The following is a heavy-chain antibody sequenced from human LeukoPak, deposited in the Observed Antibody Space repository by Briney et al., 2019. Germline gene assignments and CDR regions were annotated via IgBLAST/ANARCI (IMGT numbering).Heavy chain of an antibody. CDR2: ISGSGGST. CDR3: AKSTAGSRQSRGVDV. D-gene: IGHD3-10*01. J-gene: IGHJ6*02. V-gene: IGHV3-23*01. CDR1: GFTFSSYA. Sequence: GGSLRLSCAASGFTFSSYAMSWVRQAPGKGLEWVSAISGSGGSTYYADSVKGRFTISRGNSKNTLYLQMNSLRAEDTAVYYCAKSTAGSRQSRGVDVWGQGTTVTVSS.